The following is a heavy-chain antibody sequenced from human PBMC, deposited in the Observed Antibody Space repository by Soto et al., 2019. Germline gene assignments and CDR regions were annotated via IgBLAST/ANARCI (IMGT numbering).Heavy chain of an antibody. CDR3: ARGLHCSSTSCYYYYYYGMDV. V-gene: IGHV3-72*01. J-gene: IGHJ6*02. D-gene: IGHD2-2*01. CDR1: GFTFSDHY. CDR2: TRNKANSYTT. Sequence: EVQLVESGGGLVQPGGSLRISCAASGFTFSDHYMDWVRQAPGKGLEWVGRTRNKANSYTTEYAESVKGRFTISRNDSKNLLYLQMSSLKTEDTAVYYCARGLHCSSTSCYYYYYYGMDVWGQGTTVTVS.